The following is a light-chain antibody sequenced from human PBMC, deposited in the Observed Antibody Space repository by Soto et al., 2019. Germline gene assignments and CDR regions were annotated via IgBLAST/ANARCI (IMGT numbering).Light chain of an antibody. CDR3: QQYYHWPRT. V-gene: IGKV3-20*01. CDR2: GAS. Sequence: VMTQSPAILSVSPGEGATLSGMASQSVSSSYLAWYQQKPGQAPRLLIYGASSRATGIPDRFSGSASGTDFTLTINRLEPEDFAVYYCQQYYHWPRTFGQGTKVDI. CDR1: QSVSSSY. J-gene: IGKJ1*01.